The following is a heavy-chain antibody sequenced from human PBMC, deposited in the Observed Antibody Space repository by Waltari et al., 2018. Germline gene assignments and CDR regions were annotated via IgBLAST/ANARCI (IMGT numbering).Heavy chain of an antibody. J-gene: IGHJ4*02. CDR3: ARSGEMKGTVDY. V-gene: IGHV1-69*02. CDR1: GGTVRTYT. D-gene: IGHD1-1*01. CDR2: IIPFLGIS. Sequence: HVQLEQSGAEVKKPGSSVKVSCQASGGTVRTYTVTWLRQAPGQGLEWMGSIIPFLGISKYAQSLQARLTITVDQSTNTGYMELNNLRPEDTGVYYCARSGEMKGTVDYWGQGTLVTVSS.